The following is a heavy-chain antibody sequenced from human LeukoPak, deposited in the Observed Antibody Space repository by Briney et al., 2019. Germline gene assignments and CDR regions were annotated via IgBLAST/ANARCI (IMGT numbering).Heavy chain of an antibody. D-gene: IGHD2-2*01. CDR1: GGSFSGYY. CDR3: ARGARAAAHDYNWFDP. Sequence: KPSETLSLTCAVYGGSFSGYYWSWIRQPPGKGLEWIGEINHSGSTNYNPSLKSRVTISVDTSKNQFSLKMSSVTAADTAVYYCARGARAAAHDYNWFDPWGQGTLVTVSP. J-gene: IGHJ5*02. CDR2: INHSGST. V-gene: IGHV4-34*01.